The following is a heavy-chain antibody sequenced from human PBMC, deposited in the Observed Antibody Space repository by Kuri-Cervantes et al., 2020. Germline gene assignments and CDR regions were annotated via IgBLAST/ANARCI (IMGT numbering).Heavy chain of an antibody. D-gene: IGHD3-22*01. CDR2: IWYDGSNK. CDR3: AKGARITMIVVVITDYFDY. CDR1: GFTFSSYG. J-gene: IGHJ4*02. Sequence: GGSLRLSCAASGFTFSSYGMHWVRQAPGKGLEWVAVIWYDGSNKYYADSVKGRFTISRDNSKNTLYLQMNSLRAEDTAVYYCAKGARITMIVVVITDYFDYWGQGTLVTVSS. V-gene: IGHV3-30*02.